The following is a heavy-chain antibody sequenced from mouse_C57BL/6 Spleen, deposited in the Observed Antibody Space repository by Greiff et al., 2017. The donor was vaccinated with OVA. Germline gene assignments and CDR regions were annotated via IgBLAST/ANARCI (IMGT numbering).Heavy chain of an antibody. J-gene: IGHJ3*01. CDR2: ISSGSSTI. CDR1: GFTFSDYR. D-gene: IGHD3-2*02. CDR3: ARVRTAQATFAY. Sequence: EVKLVESGGGLVKPGGSLKLSCAASGFTFSDYRMHWVRQAPEKGLEWVAYISSGSSTIYYADTVKGRFTISRDNAKNTLFLQMTSLRSEDTAMYYCARVRTAQATFAYWGQGTLVTVSA. V-gene: IGHV5-17*01.